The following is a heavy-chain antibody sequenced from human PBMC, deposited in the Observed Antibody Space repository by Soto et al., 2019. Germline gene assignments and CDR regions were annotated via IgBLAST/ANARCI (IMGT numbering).Heavy chain of an antibody. CDR3: ARDRNGDHYFDY. J-gene: IGHJ4*02. V-gene: IGHV4-30-2*01. CDR2: IYHSGST. D-gene: IGHD4-17*01. Sequence: SETLSLTCAVSGGSISSGGYSWSWIRQPPGKGLEWIGYIYHSGSTYYNPSLKSRVTISVDRSKNQLSLKLSSVTAADTAVYYCARDRNGDHYFDYWGQGTLVTVSS. CDR1: GGSISSGGYS.